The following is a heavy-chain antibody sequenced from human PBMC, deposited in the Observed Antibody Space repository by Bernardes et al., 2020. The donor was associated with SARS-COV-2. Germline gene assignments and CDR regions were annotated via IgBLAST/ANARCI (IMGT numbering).Heavy chain of an antibody. D-gene: IGHD3-22*01. CDR1: GFSLSTAGVG. CDR3: AHRASFYDDDDFYYSGFDY. J-gene: IGHJ4*02. CDR2: IYWDDDQ. Sequence: SGPIRIKLTQTLTLPCTFSGFSLSTAGVGVAWIRQPQGKALEWHALIYWDDDQRYSPSLRSRLTITKDTSKSQVVLTMTNMDPVDTATYYCAHRASFYDDDDFYYSGFDYWGQGTLVTVSS. V-gene: IGHV2-5*02.